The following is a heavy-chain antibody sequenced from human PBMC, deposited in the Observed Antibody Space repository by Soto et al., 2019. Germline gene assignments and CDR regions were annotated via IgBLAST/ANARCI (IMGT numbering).Heavy chain of an antibody. Sequence: PSLTCTVSGGSISSGGYYWSWIRQHPGKGLEWIGYIYYSGSTYYNPSLKSRVTISVDTSKNQFSLKLSSVTAADTAVYYCAREKADYYYYYGMDVWGQGTTVTVSS. V-gene: IGHV4-31*03. J-gene: IGHJ6*02. CDR3: AREKADYYYYYGMDV. CDR1: GGSISSGGYY. CDR2: IYYSGST.